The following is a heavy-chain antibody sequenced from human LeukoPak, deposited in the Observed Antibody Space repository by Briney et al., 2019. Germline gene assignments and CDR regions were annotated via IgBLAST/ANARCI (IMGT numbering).Heavy chain of an antibody. CDR2: IYYSGST. J-gene: IGHJ4*02. V-gene: IGHV4-39*07. Sequence: SETLSLTCTVSGGSISSNSYYWGWIRQPPGKGLEWIGTIYYSGSTYYNPSPKSRVTISVDTSKNQFSLRLIFVTAADTAVYYCAREGGYLQLRYFDYWGQGTLVTVSS. CDR1: GGSISSNSYY. CDR3: AREGGYLQLRYFDY. D-gene: IGHD5-24*01.